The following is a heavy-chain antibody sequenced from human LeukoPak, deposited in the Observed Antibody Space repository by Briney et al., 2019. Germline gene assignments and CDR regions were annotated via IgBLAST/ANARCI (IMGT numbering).Heavy chain of an antibody. D-gene: IGHD3-10*01. CDR3: ARGPMYYYGSGSYFIY. Sequence: SETLSLTCAVYGGSFSGYYWSWIRQPPGKGLEWIGGINHSGSTNYNPSLKSRVTISVDTSKNQFSLKLSSVTAADTAVYYCARGPMYYYGSGSYFIYWGQGTLVTVSS. CDR1: GGSFSGYY. J-gene: IGHJ4*02. V-gene: IGHV4-34*01. CDR2: INHSGST.